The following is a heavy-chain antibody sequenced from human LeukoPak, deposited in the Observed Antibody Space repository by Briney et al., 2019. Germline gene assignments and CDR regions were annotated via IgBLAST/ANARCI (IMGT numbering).Heavy chain of an antibody. CDR1: GYTFTSYY. V-gene: IGHV1-46*01. CDR3: ARGLFYPVRGVIKTWRYNWFDP. CDR2: INPSGGGA. J-gene: IGHJ5*02. D-gene: IGHD3-10*01. Sequence: ASVKVSCKASGYTFTSYYMHWVRQAPGQGLEWMGIINPSGGGASYAQKFQGRVTMTRDTSTSTVYMELSSLRSEDTAVYYCARGLFYPVRGVIKTWRYNWFDPWGQGTLVTVSS.